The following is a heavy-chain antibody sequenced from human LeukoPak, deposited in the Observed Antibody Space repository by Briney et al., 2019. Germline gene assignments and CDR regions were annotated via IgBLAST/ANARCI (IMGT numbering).Heavy chain of an antibody. CDR2: ISWNSGSI. J-gene: IGHJ4*02. Sequence: GGSLRLSCAASGFTFDDYAMHWVRQAPGKGLEWVSGISWNSGSIGYADSVKGRFTISRDNAKNSLYLQMNSLRAEDTALYYWAKGRGRQWLDVFDYWGQGTLVTVSS. CDR1: GFTFDDYA. V-gene: IGHV3-9*01. D-gene: IGHD6-19*01. CDR3: AKGRGRQWLDVFDY.